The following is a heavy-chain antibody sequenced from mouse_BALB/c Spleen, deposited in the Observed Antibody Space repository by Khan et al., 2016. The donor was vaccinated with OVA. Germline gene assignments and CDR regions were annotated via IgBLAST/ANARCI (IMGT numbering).Heavy chain of an antibody. CDR2: INPSTGYT. Sequence: QVQLKESGAELAKPGASVKMSCKASGYTFTTYWMHWVKQRPGQGLDWIGNINPSTGYTEYNQKFKDKATLTADKSSSTAYMQLNSLTSEDSAVYYCARIGVYGIFAYWGQGTLVTVSA. D-gene: IGHD2-1*01. CDR3: ARIGVYGIFAY. CDR1: GYTFTTYW. V-gene: IGHV1-7*01. J-gene: IGHJ3*01.